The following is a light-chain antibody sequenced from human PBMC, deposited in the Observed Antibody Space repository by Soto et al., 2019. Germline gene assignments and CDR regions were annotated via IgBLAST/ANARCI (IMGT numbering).Light chain of an antibody. CDR1: SSDVGGYKY. V-gene: IGLV2-14*01. J-gene: IGLJ1*01. CDR3: SSYTSSTTYV. Sequence: QSALTQPASVSGSPGQSITISCTGTSSDVGGYKYVSWYQHHPGNAPKLMLYDVSNRPSGVSNRFSGSKSGNTASLTISGLQAEDEADYYCSSYTSSTTYVFGTGTKLTVL. CDR2: DVS.